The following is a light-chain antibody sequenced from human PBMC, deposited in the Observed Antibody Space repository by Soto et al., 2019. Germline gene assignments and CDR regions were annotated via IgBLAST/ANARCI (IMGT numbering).Light chain of an antibody. CDR2: GHN. CDR3: AALDDSLNAWV. V-gene: IGLV1-44*01. CDR1: SSNIGTNP. Sequence: QAVVTQPPSASGTPGQGISITCSGSSSNIGTNPVNWYLQFPGTAPTLLMFGHNQRPSGVPDRFSASTSGTSASLAISGLRSEDEADYYCAALDDSLNAWVFGGGTKLTV. J-gene: IGLJ3*02.